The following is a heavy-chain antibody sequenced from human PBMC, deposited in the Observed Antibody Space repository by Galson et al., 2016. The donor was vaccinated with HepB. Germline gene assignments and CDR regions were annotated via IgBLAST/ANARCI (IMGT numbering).Heavy chain of an antibody. Sequence: SVKVSCKASGYTFTGYYIHWVRQAPGQGLEWMGWINPNSGGINYSQKFQGRVTMTMDTSINTAYMELSRLRPDDTAVYYCARAAKGPYNSFDPWGQGTLVTVSS. CDR1: GYTFTGYY. CDR3: ARAAKGPYNSFDP. CDR2: INPNSGGI. V-gene: IGHV1-2*02. J-gene: IGHJ5*02.